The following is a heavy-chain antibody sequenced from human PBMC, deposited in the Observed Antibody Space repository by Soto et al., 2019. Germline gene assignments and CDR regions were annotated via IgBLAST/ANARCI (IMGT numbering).Heavy chain of an antibody. CDR2: ISWDGGST. Sequence: GGSLRLSCAASGFTFDDYTMHWVRQAPGKGLEWVSLISWDGGSTYYADSVKGRFTISRDNSKNSLYLQMNSLRTEDTALYYCAKDIGCSSTSFYYYDYGMDVWGQGTTVTVSS. J-gene: IGHJ6*02. CDR3: AKDIGCSSTSFYYYDYGMDV. CDR1: GFTFDDYT. V-gene: IGHV3-43*01. D-gene: IGHD2-2*01.